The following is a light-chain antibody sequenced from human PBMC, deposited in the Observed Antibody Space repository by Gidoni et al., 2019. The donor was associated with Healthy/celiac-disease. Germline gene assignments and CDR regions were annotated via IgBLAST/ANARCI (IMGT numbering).Light chain of an antibody. Sequence: QSALTPPASVSGSPGQSITISCTGTSSDVGRYNYVSWYQQHPGKAPKLMIYEVSNRPSGVSNRFSGSKSGNTASLTISGLQAEDEADYYCSSYTSSSTLGVFGTGTKVTVL. CDR2: EVS. V-gene: IGLV2-14*01. CDR3: SSYTSSSTLGV. CDR1: SSDVGRYNY. J-gene: IGLJ1*01.